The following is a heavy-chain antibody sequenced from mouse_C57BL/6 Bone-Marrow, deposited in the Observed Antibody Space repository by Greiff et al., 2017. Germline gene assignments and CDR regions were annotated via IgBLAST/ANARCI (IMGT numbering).Heavy chain of an antibody. D-gene: IGHD1-1*01. J-gene: IGHJ2*01. Sequence: VKLQESGAELARPGASVKLSCKASGYTFTSYGISWVKQRTGQGLEWIGEIYPRSGNTYYNEKFKGKATLTADKSYSTAYMELRRLTSEYSAVYFCARQYYGSHDYWGQGTTLTVSS. CDR1: GYTFTSYG. CDR3: ARQYYGSHDY. CDR2: IYPRSGNT. V-gene: IGHV1-81*01.